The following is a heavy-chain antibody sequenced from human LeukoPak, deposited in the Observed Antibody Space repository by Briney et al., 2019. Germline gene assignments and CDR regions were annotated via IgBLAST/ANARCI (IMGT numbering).Heavy chain of an antibody. CDR2: VYYSGST. D-gene: IGHD3-9*01. CDR3: AREGYDILDRANDY. CDR1: GGSISSGGYY. J-gene: IGHJ4*02. V-gene: IGHV4-31*03. Sequence: SETLSLTCTVSGGSISSGGYYWSWIRQHPGKGLEWIGYVYYSGSTYHNPSLKSRVTISVDTSKNQFSLKLSSVTAADTAVYYCAREGYDILDRANDYWGQGTLVTVSS.